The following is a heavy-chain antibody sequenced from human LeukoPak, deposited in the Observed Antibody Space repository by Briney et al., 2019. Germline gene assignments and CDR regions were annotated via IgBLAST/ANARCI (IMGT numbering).Heavy chain of an antibody. CDR2: ISYDGSNK. CDR3: ARDDELGY. J-gene: IGHJ4*02. CDR1: GFTFSSYA. V-gene: IGHV3-30-3*01. Sequence: PGRSLRLSCAASGFTFSSYAMHWVRQAPGKGLEWVAVISYDGSNKYYADSVKGRFTISRDNSKNTLYLQMNSLRAEDTAVYYCARDDELGYWGQGTLVTVSS. D-gene: IGHD7-27*01.